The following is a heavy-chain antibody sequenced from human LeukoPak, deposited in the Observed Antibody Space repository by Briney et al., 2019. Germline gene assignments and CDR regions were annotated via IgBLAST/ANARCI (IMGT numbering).Heavy chain of an antibody. V-gene: IGHV3-23*01. D-gene: IGHD3-22*01. CDR2: ISGSGGST. Sequence: GGSLRLSCAASGFTFSSYAMTWIRQARGKGLEWVSGISGSGGSTYYVDSVKGRFTISRDNSKNTVYLQMNSLKAEDTAVYHCAKERGSSDYYYDYWGQGTLVTVSS. CDR3: AKERGSSDYYYDY. CDR1: GFTFSSYA. J-gene: IGHJ4*02.